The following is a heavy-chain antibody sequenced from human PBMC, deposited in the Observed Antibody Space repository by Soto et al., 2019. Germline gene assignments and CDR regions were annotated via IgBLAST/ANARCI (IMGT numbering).Heavy chain of an antibody. CDR3: ARVGGINWFDP. Sequence: QVQLQESGPGLVKPSQTLSLTCTVSGGSISSGGYYWSWIRQHPGKGLEWIGYIYYSGSTYYNPALKRGXTXSXXTSKNQFSLKPSSVTAADTAVYYCARVGGINWFDPWGQGTLVTVSS. CDR1: GGSISSGGYY. CDR2: IYYSGST. J-gene: IGHJ5*02. D-gene: IGHD1-20*01. V-gene: IGHV4-31*03.